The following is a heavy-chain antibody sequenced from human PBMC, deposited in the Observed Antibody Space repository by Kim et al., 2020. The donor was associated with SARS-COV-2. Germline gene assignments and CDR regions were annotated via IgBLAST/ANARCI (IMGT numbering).Heavy chain of an antibody. D-gene: IGHD5-12*01. CDR1: GYSFTSYW. J-gene: IGHJ3*02. CDR3: ARVNQDIVATILAFDI. Sequence: GESLKISCKGSGYSFTSYWIGWVRQMPGKGLEWMGIIYPGDSDTRYSPSFQGQVTISADKSISTAYLQWSSLKASDTAMYYCARVNQDIVATILAFDIWGQGTMVTVSS. V-gene: IGHV5-51*01. CDR2: IYPGDSDT.